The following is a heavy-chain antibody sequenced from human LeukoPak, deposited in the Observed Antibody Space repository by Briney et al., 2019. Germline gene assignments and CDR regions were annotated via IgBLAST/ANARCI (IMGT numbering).Heavy chain of an antibody. CDR2: ISGSGGST. Sequence: GGSLRLSCAASGFTFSSYAMSWVRQAPGKGLEWVSAISGSGGSTYYADSVKGRYTISRDNSKNTLYLQMNSLRAEDTAVYYCAKEHVVVRSPSPPAPERRYYYDSSGYPGSPFDYWGQGTLVTVSS. CDR3: AKEHVVVRSPSPPAPERRYYYDSSGYPGSPFDY. D-gene: IGHD3-22*01. CDR1: GFTFSSYA. V-gene: IGHV3-23*01. J-gene: IGHJ4*02.